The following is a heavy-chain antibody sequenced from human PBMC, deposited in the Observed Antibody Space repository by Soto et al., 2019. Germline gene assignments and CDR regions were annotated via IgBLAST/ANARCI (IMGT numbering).Heavy chain of an antibody. D-gene: IGHD5-12*01. V-gene: IGHV3-53*02. CDR3: ARNRDGYNLGVFDY. CDR1: GFTVSSNY. Sequence: EVQLVATGGGLIQPGGSLRLSCAASGFTVSSNYMSWVRQAPGKGLEWVSVIYSGGSTYYADSVKGRFTISRDNSKNTLYLQMNSLRAEDTAVYYCARNRDGYNLGVFDYWGQGTLVTVSS. CDR2: IYSGGST. J-gene: IGHJ4*02.